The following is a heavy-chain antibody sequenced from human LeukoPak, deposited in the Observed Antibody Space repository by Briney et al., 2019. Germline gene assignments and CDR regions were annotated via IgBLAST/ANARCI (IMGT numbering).Heavy chain of an antibody. J-gene: IGHJ4*02. D-gene: IGHD3-3*01. CDR2: INHSGST. CDR1: GGSFSGYY. V-gene: IGHV4-34*01. CDR3: ARDKGKLRFPGLGSPKWRYFDY. Sequence: ASETLSLTCAVYGGSFSGYYWSWSRQPPGKGLEWIGEINHSGSTNYNPSLKSRVTISVDTSKNHFSLKLSSVTAADTAVYYCARDKGKLRFPGLGSPKWRYFDYWGQGTLVTVSS.